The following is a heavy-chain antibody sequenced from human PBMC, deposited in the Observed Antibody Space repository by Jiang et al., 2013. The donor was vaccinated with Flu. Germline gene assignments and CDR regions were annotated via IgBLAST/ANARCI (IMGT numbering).Heavy chain of an antibody. J-gene: IGHJ4*02. CDR1: GYSFTNYW. V-gene: IGHV5-51*03. Sequence: GAEVKKPGESLKISCKGSGYSFTNYWIAWVRQMPGKGLEWMGIIYPGDSDTRYSPSFQGQVIISADKSISTAYLQWGSLKASDTAMYYCARPVWFREVSLEYWGQGTLVTVSS. CDR2: IYPGDSDT. D-gene: IGHD3-10*01. CDR3: ARPVWFREVSLEY.